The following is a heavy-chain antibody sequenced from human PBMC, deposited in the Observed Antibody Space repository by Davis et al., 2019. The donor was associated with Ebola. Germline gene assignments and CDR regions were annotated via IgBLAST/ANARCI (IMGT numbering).Heavy chain of an antibody. CDR3: ARGSVGGYSYGLIDY. CDR1: GYTFTGYY. CDR2: ISTYYGNR. Sequence: ASVKVSCKASGYTFTGYYMHWVRQAPGQGLEWMGWISTYYGNRKYAQNVQGRVTMTTGTSTSTAYMGLRSLRSDDTAVYYCARGSVGGYSYGLIDYWGQETLVTVSS. V-gene: IGHV1-18*04. J-gene: IGHJ4*02. D-gene: IGHD5-18*01.